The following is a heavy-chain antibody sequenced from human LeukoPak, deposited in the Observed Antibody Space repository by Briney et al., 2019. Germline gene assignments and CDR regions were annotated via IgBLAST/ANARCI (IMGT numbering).Heavy chain of an antibody. J-gene: IGHJ4*02. CDR3: ARGVAVTRLRLGELLEPFDY. Sequence: ASVKVSCKASGYTFTSYYMHWVRQAPGQGLEWMGIINPSGGSTSYAQKFQGRVTMTRDTSTSTVYMELSSLRSEDTAVYYCARGVAVTRLRLGELLEPFDYWGQGTLVTVSS. CDR1: GYTFTSYY. CDR2: INPSGGST. V-gene: IGHV1-46*01. D-gene: IGHD3-16*01.